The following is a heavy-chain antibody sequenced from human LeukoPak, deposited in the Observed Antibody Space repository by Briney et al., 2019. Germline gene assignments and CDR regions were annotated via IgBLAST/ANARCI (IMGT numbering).Heavy chain of an antibody. D-gene: IGHD3-16*01. CDR2: ISYDGSNK. Sequence: GGSLRLSCAASGFTFSSYGMHWVRQAPGKGLEWVAVISYDGSNKYYADSVKGRFTISRDNCKNTLYLQMNSLRAEDTAVYYCAKRGRAMDHWGQGTLVTVSS. V-gene: IGHV3-30*18. CDR3: AKRGRAMDH. CDR1: GFTFSSYG. J-gene: IGHJ4*02.